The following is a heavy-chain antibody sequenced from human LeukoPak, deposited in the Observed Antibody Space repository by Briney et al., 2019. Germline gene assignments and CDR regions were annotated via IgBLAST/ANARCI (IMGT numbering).Heavy chain of an antibody. Sequence: SETLSPTCTVSGGSISSGDYYWSWIRQPPGKGLEWIGYIYYSGSTYYNPSLKSRVTISVDTSKNQFSLKLSSVTAADTAVYYCARAFPLGNWFDPWGQGTLVTVSS. CDR1: GGSISSGDYY. V-gene: IGHV4-30-4*08. CDR2: IYYSGST. CDR3: ARAFPLGNWFDP. D-gene: IGHD3-16*01. J-gene: IGHJ5*02.